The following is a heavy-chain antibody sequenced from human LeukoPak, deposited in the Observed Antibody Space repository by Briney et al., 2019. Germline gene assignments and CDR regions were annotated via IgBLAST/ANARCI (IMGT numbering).Heavy chain of an antibody. J-gene: IGHJ5*02. Sequence: PGGSLRLSCAASGFTFSSYAMSWVRQAPGKGLEWVSTISGSGGSTYYADSVRGRFTIPRDNSKSTLYLQMNSLRAEDTAVYYCAKGANFVVVPAAVDWFDPWGQGTLVTVSS. CDR2: ISGSGGST. V-gene: IGHV3-23*01. CDR1: GFTFSSYA. D-gene: IGHD2-2*01. CDR3: AKGANFVVVPAAVDWFDP.